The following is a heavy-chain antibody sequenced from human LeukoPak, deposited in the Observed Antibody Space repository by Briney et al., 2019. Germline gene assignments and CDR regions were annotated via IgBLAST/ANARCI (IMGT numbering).Heavy chain of an antibody. CDR3: AKPISGGLAVTADWFHP. CDR1: GFAFSVYA. Sequence: GGSLRLSCTASGFAFSVYAMSWLRQPPGKGLEWVSTINANSGTTSYAASERGRFTISRDNSKNTLYLQLNTLRADDTATYYGAKPISGGLAVTADWFHPWGQGTLVVVSS. CDR2: INANSGTT. J-gene: IGHJ5*01. V-gene: IGHV3-23*01. D-gene: IGHD6-19*01.